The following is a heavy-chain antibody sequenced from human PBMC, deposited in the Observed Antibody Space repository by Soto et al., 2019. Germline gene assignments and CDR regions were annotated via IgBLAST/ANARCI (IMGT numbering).Heavy chain of an antibody. CDR1: GGSFSGYY. CDR2: INHSGST. CDR3: ARGRDIVVVPAAKGGNWFDP. Sequence: SETLSLTCAVYGGSFSGYYWSWIRQPPGKGLEWIGEINHSGSTNYNPSLKSRVTISVDTSKNQFSLKLSSVTAADTAVYYCARGRDIVVVPAAKGGNWFDPWGQGTLVTVSS. D-gene: IGHD2-2*01. V-gene: IGHV4-34*01. J-gene: IGHJ5*02.